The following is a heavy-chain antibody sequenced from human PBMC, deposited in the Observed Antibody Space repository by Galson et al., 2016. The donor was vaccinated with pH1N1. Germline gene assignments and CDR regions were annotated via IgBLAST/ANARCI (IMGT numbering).Heavy chain of an antibody. CDR1: GFSIRDYG. V-gene: IGHV3-23*01. Sequence: SLRLSCAVSGFSIRDYGMAWVRQSPGKGLEWVATISNNNVDRHYADSVKGRFTISRDDSENTFFLEMNSLTAGDTALYYCARDCCGTTLIDYWGQGTLVTDSS. CDR2: ISNNNVDR. J-gene: IGHJ4*02. D-gene: IGHD4-17*01. CDR3: ARDCCGTTLIDY.